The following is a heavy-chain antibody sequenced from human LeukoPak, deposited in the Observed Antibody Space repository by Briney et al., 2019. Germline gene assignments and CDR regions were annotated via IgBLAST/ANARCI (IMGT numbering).Heavy chain of an antibody. V-gene: IGHV3-23*01. D-gene: IGHD6-13*01. CDR3: AKDLTGEAAAGTYFDY. CDR1: GFTFSSYA. J-gene: IGHJ4*02. Sequence: GGSLRLSCAASGFTFSSYAMSWVRQAPGKGLEWVSAISGSGGSTYYADSVKVRFTISRDNSKNTLYLQMNSLRAEDTAVYYCAKDLTGEAAAGTYFDYWGQGTLVTVSS. CDR2: ISGSGGST.